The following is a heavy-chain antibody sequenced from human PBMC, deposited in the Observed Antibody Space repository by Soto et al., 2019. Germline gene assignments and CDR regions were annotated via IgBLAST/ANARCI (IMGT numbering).Heavy chain of an antibody. D-gene: IGHD5-12*01. Sequence: GGSLRLSCVGSGFSFNSYWMSWVRQAPGKGLEWVSAISGSGGSTYYADSVKGRFTISRDNSKNTLYLQMNSLRAEDTAVYYCSKDLWDIVASYDAFDIWGQGXMVTVSS. CDR3: SKDLWDIVASYDAFDI. V-gene: IGHV3-23*01. J-gene: IGHJ3*02. CDR2: ISGSGGST. CDR1: GFSFNSYW.